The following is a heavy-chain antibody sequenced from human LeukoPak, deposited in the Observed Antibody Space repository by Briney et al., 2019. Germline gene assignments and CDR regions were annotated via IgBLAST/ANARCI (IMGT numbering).Heavy chain of an antibody. CDR1: GFTVSAYA. CDR3: AARKVRGVWFYLDY. CDR2: IYDDNT. V-gene: IGHV3-23*01. Sequence: PGVSLRLSCAASGFTVSAYAMAWVRQAPGKGLEWVSTIYDDNTYYADSVKGRFAISTDNSKNTLYLQMNSLRVEDMAVYFCAARKVRGVWFYLDYWGQGTLVTVSS. D-gene: IGHD3-10*01. J-gene: IGHJ4*02.